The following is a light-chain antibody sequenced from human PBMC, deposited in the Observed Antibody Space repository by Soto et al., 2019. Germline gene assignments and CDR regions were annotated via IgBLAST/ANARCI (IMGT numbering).Light chain of an antibody. V-gene: IGLV6-57*04. CDR3: HSYDSSNKVG. J-gene: IGLJ2*01. CDR1: SGSIASNY. CDR2: EDN. Sequence: NFMLTQPHSVSESPGKTVTISCTRSSGSIASNYVQWYQQRPGSAPTTVIYEDNQRPSGVPDRFSGSIDISSNSASVTISGLKTADEADCYWHSYDSSNKVGFGGGTKRT.